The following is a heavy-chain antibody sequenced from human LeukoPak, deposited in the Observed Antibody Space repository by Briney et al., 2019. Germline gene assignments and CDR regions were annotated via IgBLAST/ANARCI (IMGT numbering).Heavy chain of an antibody. J-gene: IGHJ4*02. CDR3: ARDTRSLIDY. CDR2: ISSNSATT. D-gene: IGHD1-26*01. CDR1: GFSFSTNS. Sequence: GGSLRLSCAASGFSFSTNSMNWVRQVSGKGLEWISYISSNSATTYYADSVKGRFTISRDNAKNSLYLHMNSLRADDTAVYYCARDTRSLIDYWGQGTLVTVSS. V-gene: IGHV3-48*01.